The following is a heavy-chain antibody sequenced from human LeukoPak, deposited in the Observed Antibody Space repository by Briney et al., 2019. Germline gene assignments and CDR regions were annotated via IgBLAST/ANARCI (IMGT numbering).Heavy chain of an antibody. V-gene: IGHV1-3*01. D-gene: IGHD3-10*01. CDR3: ARSLMVRGVIPY. J-gene: IGHJ4*02. CDR1: GYTFTSHA. Sequence: PSVKVSCKASGYTFTSHAMHWVRQAPGQRLEWMGWINAGNGNTKYSQKFQGRVTIPRDTYASTAYMELSSLRSEDTAVYYCARSLMVRGVIPYWGQGALVTVSS. CDR2: INAGNGNT.